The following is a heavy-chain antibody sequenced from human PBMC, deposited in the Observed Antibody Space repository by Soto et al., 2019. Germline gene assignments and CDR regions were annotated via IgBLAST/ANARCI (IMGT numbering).Heavy chain of an antibody. CDR2: VYYNGGS. D-gene: IGHD3-10*01. J-gene: IGHJ6*02. CDR1: GGSIDGYN. CDR3: VRQGIGNLHGLVDV. V-gene: IGHV4-59*08. Sequence: QVQLQESGPGLVKPSETLSLTCTVSGGSIDGYNCAWIRQPPGKSLEWVGYVYYNGGSRYNPSLGSRFTLSMDTSKSQFSLQLRSVTAADTAGYHCVRQGIGNLHGLVDVWGRGTTVTVSS.